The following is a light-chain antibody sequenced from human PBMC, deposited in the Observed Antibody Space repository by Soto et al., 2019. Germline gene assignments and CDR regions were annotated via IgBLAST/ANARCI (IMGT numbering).Light chain of an antibody. CDR1: QSVSSF. Sequence: EIVLTQSPGTLSLSPGERATLSCRASQSVSSFLAWYLQKPGQAPRLLIYAASIRTTGIPDRFSGSGSGTDFTLTITRLEPEDFAVYYCQQYGSSPRTFGQGTKVEIK. CDR3: QQYGSSPRT. V-gene: IGKV3-20*01. J-gene: IGKJ1*01. CDR2: AAS.